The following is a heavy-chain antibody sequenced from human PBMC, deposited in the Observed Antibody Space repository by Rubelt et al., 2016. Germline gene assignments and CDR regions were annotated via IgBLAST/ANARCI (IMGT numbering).Heavy chain of an antibody. V-gene: IGHV1-18*01. CDR3: ARDSIVVNQRACGI. CDR1: GYTFTSYG. J-gene: IGHJ3*02. Sequence: QVQLVQSGAEVKKPGASVKVSCKASGYTFTSYGISWVRQAPGQGLEWMGWISAYNGNTNFAQRVQGSVTVTTDTSTSTAYMELRSLRSDDTAVYYCARDSIVVNQRACGIWGQGTMVSVSA. D-gene: IGHD3-22*01. CDR2: ISAYNGNT.